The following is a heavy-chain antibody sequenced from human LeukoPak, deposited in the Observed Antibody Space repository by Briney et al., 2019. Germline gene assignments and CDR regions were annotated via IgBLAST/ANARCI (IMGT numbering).Heavy chain of an antibody. CDR3: AKVSVGDCASSSCYDGYYHYFYMDV. V-gene: IGHV3-48*03. Sequence: PGGSLRLSCAASGFTFSSYEMNWIRQAPGKGLEWISHISHAGVGTFYTDSVRGRFTISRDNANNSLYLQMDSLRVQDTAVYYCAKVSVGDCASSSCYDGYYHYFYMDVWGKGTTVTVSS. CDR1: GFTFSSYE. CDR2: ISHAGVGT. D-gene: IGHD2-2*01. J-gene: IGHJ6*03.